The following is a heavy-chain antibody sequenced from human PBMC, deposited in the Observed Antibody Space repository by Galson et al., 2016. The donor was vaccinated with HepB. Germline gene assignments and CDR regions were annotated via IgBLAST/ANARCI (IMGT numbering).Heavy chain of an antibody. CDR1: GGSFSDYY. D-gene: IGHD3-22*01. Sequence: SETLSLTCAVYGGSFSDYYWSWIRQSPGKGLEWIGEINHSENTNYNPSLKSRVTISLDTSKNQFFLRLGSVTAADTAVYYCARGPYYYYSSGYYYYNGMDVWGQGTTVTVSS. CDR3: ARGPYYYYSSGYYYYNGMDV. CDR2: INHSENT. J-gene: IGHJ6*02. V-gene: IGHV4-34*01.